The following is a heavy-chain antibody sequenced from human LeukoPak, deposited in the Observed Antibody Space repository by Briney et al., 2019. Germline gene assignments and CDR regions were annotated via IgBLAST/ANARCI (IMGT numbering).Heavy chain of an antibody. CDR1: GFTFSSYA. CDR3: VKWRGYSGTYGDY. Sequence: PGGSLRLSCSVSGFTFSSYAMHWVRQAPGKGLEYVSAISGNGGSTYYADSVKGRFTISRDNSKNTLYLQMSSLRPEDTALYYCVKWRGYSGTYGDYWGQGTLVTVPS. D-gene: IGHD1-26*01. CDR2: ISGNGGST. J-gene: IGHJ4*02. V-gene: IGHV3-64D*06.